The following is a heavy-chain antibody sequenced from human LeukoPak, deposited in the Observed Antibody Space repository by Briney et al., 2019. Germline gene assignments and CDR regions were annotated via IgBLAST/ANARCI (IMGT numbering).Heavy chain of an antibody. CDR3: ARRGIAVAGIDY. V-gene: IGHV4-39*01. Sequence: SETLSFTCTVSGGSISSSSYYWGWIRQPPGKGLEWIGSIYYSGSTYYNPSLKSRITISVDTSKNQFSLKLNSVTAADAAVYYCARRGIAVAGIDYWGQGTLVTVSS. J-gene: IGHJ4*02. CDR1: GGSISSSSYY. D-gene: IGHD6-19*01. CDR2: IYYSGST.